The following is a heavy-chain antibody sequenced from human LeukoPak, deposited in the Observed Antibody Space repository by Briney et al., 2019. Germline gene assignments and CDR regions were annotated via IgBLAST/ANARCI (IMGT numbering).Heavy chain of an antibody. CDR2: LTRTSSAT. V-gene: IGHV3-48*01. J-gene: IGHJ5*01. Sequence: QPGGSLRLSCAASGFTFSKYDMNWVRQAPGRGLEWLSYLTRTSSATWYADSVKGRFTIFRDNAKSSLYLQMNSLRVEDTAVYYCATGGSEYRSDWFDSWGQGTLVNVAS. CDR1: GFTFSKYD. CDR3: ATGGSEYRSDWFDS. D-gene: IGHD5-18*01.